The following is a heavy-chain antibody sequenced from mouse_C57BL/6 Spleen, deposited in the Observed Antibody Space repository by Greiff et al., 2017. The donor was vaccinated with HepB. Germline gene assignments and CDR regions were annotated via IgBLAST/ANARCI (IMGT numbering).Heavy chain of an antibody. D-gene: IGHD1-2*01. CDR2: FHPYNDDT. J-gene: IGHJ2*01. CDR1: GYAFTTYP. Sequence: VHLVESGAELVKPGASVKMSCKASGYAFTTYPIEWMKQNHGKSLEWIGNFHPYNDDTKYNEKFKGKATLTVEKSSSTVYLELSRLTSDDSAVYYCARAGPLLRYFDYWGQGTTLTVSS. CDR3: ARAGPLLRYFDY. V-gene: IGHV1-47*01.